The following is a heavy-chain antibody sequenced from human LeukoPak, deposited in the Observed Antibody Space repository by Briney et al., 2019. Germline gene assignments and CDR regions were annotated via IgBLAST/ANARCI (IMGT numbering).Heavy chain of an antibody. Sequence: SETLSLTCTVSGGSISSYYWSWIRQPPGKGLGWIGYIYYSGSTNYNPSLKSRVTISVDTSKNQFSLKLSSVTAADTAVYYCARILGYCSGGSCYASGWFDPWGQGTLVTVSS. J-gene: IGHJ5*02. D-gene: IGHD2-15*01. CDR1: GGSISSYY. CDR2: IYYSGST. CDR3: ARILGYCSGGSCYASGWFDP. V-gene: IGHV4-59*01.